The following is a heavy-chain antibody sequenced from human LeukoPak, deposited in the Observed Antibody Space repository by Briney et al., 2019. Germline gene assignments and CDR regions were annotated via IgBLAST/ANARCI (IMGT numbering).Heavy chain of an antibody. CDR1: GFTFSSYS. J-gene: IGHJ6*02. Sequence: GGSLRLSCAASGFTFSSYSMNWVRQAPGKGLEWVSSVSSSNSYIYYAGSVKGQFTISRDNAKNSLYLQMNSLRAEDTAVYYCARDLFSQLTNYYGMDVWGQGTTVTVSS. D-gene: IGHD6-6*01. V-gene: IGHV3-21*01. CDR3: ARDLFSQLTNYYGMDV. CDR2: VSSSNSYI.